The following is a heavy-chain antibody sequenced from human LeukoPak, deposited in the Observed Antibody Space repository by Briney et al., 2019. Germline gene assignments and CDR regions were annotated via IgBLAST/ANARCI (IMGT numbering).Heavy chain of an antibody. CDR3: ARRFCSSVSCYDADAFDV. Sequence: ASVKVCCKASGGTFSSYAISWVRQAPGHGLEWMGWISGYNGKINYAQKFQGRVTMTTDTSTSTAYLELRSLTSEDTAVYYCARRFCSSVSCYDADAFDVWGEGTLVTVSS. V-gene: IGHV1-18*01. CDR2: ISGYNGKI. CDR1: GGTFSSYA. D-gene: IGHD2-2*01. J-gene: IGHJ3*01.